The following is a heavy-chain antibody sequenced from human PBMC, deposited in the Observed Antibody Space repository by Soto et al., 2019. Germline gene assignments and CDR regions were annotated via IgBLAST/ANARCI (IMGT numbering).Heavy chain of an antibody. D-gene: IGHD3-10*01. CDR2: ISYDGSNK. CDR3: ARVEALLQLFRWFDP. CDR1: GFTFSSYA. J-gene: IGHJ5*02. Sequence: PGGSLRLSCAASGFTFSSYAMHWVRQAPGKGLEWVAVISYDGSNKYYADSVKGRFTISRDNSKNTLYLQMNSLRAEDTAVYYCARVEALLQLFRWFDPWGQGTLVTVSS. V-gene: IGHV3-30-3*01.